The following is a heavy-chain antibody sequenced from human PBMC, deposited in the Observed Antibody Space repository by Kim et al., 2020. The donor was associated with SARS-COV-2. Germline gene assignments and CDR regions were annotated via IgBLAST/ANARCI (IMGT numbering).Heavy chain of an antibody. CDR3: ARERPTIAAAWIDY. D-gene: IGHD6-13*01. CDR1: GGSISSGSYY. Sequence: SETLSLTCTVSGGSISSGSYYWSWIRQPAGKGLEWIGRIYTSGSTNYNPSLKSRVTISVDTSKNQFSLKLSSVTAADTAVYYCARERPTIAAAWIDYWGQGTLVTVSS. CDR2: IYTSGST. J-gene: IGHJ4*02. V-gene: IGHV4-61*02.